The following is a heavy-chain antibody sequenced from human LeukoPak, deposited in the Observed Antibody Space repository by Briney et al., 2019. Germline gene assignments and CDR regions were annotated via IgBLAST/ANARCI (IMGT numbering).Heavy chain of an antibody. CDR2: IGGSGSTT. CDR3: ARDHGSGWYGSNWFDP. J-gene: IGHJ5*02. CDR1: GFTFSDFD. Sequence: GGSLSLSCAVSGFTFSDFDMNWVRQATGKGPEWISYIGGSGSTTYYADSVKGRFTISRDNAKNSLFLQMNSLGAEDTAVYYCARDHGSGWYGSNWFDPWGQGTLVTVSS. D-gene: IGHD6-19*01. V-gene: IGHV3-48*03.